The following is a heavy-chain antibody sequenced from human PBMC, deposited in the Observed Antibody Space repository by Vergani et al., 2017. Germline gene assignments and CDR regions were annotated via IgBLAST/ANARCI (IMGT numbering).Heavy chain of an antibody. J-gene: IGHJ4*02. V-gene: IGHV4-61*02. CDR2: IYTSGSP. CDR3: ARDMGSGYTAFDY. CDR1: GGSISSGSYY. Sequence: QVQLQESGPGLVKPSQTLSLTCTVSGGSISSGSYYWSWIRQPAGKGLEWIGRIYTSGSPNYNPSLKSRVTISVDTSKNQYSLKLSSVTAADTAVYYCARDMGSGYTAFDYWGQGTLVTVSS. D-gene: IGHD3-22*01.